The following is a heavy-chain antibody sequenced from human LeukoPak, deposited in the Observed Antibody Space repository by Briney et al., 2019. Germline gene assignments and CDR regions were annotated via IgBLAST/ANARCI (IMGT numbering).Heavy chain of an antibody. CDR3: AKDGYCSSTSCYPNHFDS. Sequence: GGSLRLSCAAPGFTFSPYAMHWVRQAPGKGLEWVALISNDGSKKYYADSVKGRFTISRDNSKNTLDLQMNSLRAEDTAVYYCAKDGYCSSTSCYPNHFDSWGQGTLVTVS. CDR2: ISNDGSKK. J-gene: IGHJ4*02. D-gene: IGHD2-2*03. CDR1: GFTFSPYA. V-gene: IGHV3-30*18.